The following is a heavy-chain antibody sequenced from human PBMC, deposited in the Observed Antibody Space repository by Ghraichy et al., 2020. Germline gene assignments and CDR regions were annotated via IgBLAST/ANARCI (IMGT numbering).Heavy chain of an antibody. CDR1: GFTFSNAW. CDR2: IKSKTDGGTT. D-gene: IGHD3-22*01. J-gene: IGHJ4*02. V-gene: IGHV3-15*01. Sequence: ESLNIYCAASGFTFSNAWMSWVRQAPGKGLEWVGRIKSKTDGGTTDYAAPVKGRFTISRDDSKNTLYLQMNSLKTEDTAVYYCTTNLVVVVIREIDYWGQGTLVTVSS. CDR3: TTNLVVVVIREIDY.